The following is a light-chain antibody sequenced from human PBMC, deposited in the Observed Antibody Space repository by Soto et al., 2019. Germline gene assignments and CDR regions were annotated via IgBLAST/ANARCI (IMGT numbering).Light chain of an antibody. CDR1: QDISNY. Sequence: DIQMTQSPSSLSASVGDRVTITCQASQDISNYLNWYQQKPVKAPKLLIYDASNLETGVPSRFSGSGSGTDFTFTISSLQPEDIATYYCQQYDNLPPYTFGQGTKLEI. V-gene: IGKV1-33*01. CDR3: QQYDNLPPYT. J-gene: IGKJ2*01. CDR2: DAS.